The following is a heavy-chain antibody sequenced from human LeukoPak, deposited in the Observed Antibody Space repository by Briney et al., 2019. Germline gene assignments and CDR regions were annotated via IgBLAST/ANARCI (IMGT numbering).Heavy chain of an antibody. V-gene: IGHV4-4*07. CDR3: ARDYIVHTGVVAFDI. Sequence: SETLSLTCSVSGGFISSYFWNWIRQPAGKGLECVGHIYDGGKTNYNPSLRGRATISVDTSSNQFSLELRSVTAADTAVYYCARDYIVHTGVVAFDIWGQGRMVTVSS. CDR2: IYDGGKT. CDR1: GGFISSYF. J-gene: IGHJ3*02. D-gene: IGHD5-12*01.